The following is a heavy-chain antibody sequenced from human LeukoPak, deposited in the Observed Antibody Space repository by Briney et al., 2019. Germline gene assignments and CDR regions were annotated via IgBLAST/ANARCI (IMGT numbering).Heavy chain of an antibody. V-gene: IGHV1-69*05. Sequence: SVKVSCKASGGTFSSYAISWVRQAPGQGFEWMGGIIPIFGTANYAQKFQGRVTITTDESTSTAYMELSSLRSEDTAVYYCAKEYSSGWYGIYAFDIWGQGTMVTVSS. CDR3: AKEYSSGWYGIYAFDI. CDR1: GGTFSSYA. CDR2: IIPIFGTA. D-gene: IGHD6-19*01. J-gene: IGHJ3*02.